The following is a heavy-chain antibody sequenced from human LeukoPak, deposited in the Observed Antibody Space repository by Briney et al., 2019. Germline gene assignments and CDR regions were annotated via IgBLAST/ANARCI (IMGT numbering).Heavy chain of an antibody. CDR1: GFTFSSYG. CDR2: ISSSSSSYI. V-gene: IGHV3-21*01. J-gene: IGHJ3*02. CDR3: ARDYYYDSSGYAFDI. D-gene: IGHD3-22*01. Sequence: GGSLRLSCAASGFTFSSYGMHWVRQAPGKGLEWVSSISSSSSSYIYYADSVKGRFTISRDNAKNSLYLQMNSLRAEDTAVYYCARDYYYDSSGYAFDIWGQGTMVTVSS.